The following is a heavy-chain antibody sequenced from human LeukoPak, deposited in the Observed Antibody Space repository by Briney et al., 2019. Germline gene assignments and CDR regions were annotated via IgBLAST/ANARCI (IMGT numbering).Heavy chain of an antibody. Sequence: ASVKVSCKVSGYTLTELSMHWVRQAPGKGLEWMGGFDPEDGETIYAQKFQGRVTMTEDTSTDTAYMELRSLRSDDTAVYYCALGVKGDSSVDYWGQGTLVTVSS. CDR1: GYTLTELS. J-gene: IGHJ4*02. D-gene: IGHD5-18*01. CDR2: FDPEDGET. V-gene: IGHV1-24*01. CDR3: ALGVKGDSSVDY.